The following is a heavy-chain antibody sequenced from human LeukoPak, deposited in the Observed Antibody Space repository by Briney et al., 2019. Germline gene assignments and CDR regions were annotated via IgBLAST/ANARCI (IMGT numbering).Heavy chain of an antibody. V-gene: IGHV3-21*01. CDR3: ARKDYGGNAFSY. J-gene: IGHJ4*02. CDR1: GFTFSTYS. CDR2: ISSSSTYI. D-gene: IGHD4-23*01. Sequence: PGGSLRLSCAASGFTFSTYSVNWVRQAPGKGLEWVSFISSSSTYIYYADSVRGRFTISRDNAKNSLYLQMNSLRAEDTAVYYCARKDYGGNAFSYWGQGTLVTVSS.